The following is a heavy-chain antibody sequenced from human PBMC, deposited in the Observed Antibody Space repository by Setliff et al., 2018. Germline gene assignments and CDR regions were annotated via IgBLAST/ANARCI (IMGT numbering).Heavy chain of an antibody. CDR3: ATHPIVVVPAGNY. V-gene: IGHV3-21*01. J-gene: IGHJ4*02. CDR2: ISSSSSYI. CDR1: GFTFSGYS. Sequence: GGSLRLSCEASGFTFSGYSMNWVRQAPGKGLEWVSSISSSSSYIYYADSVKGRFTVSRDNAKNSLYLQMNSLRAEDTAVYYCATHPIVVVPAGNYWGQGTLVTVSS. D-gene: IGHD2-2*01.